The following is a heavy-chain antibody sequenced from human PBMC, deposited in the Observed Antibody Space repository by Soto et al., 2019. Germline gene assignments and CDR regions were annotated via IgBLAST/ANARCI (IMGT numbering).Heavy chain of an antibody. J-gene: IGHJ5*02. CDR1: GGSIRSYY. V-gene: IGHV4-59*08. CDR3: AGAGYCISTSCKDNWFDP. Sequence: SETLSLTCTVSGGSIRSYYWSWIRQPPGKGLEWIGYIYYSGSTNYNPSLKSRVAISVDTSKNQFSLKLSSVTAADTAVYYCAGAGYCISTSCKDNWFDPWGQGTLVTVSS. CDR2: IYYSGST. D-gene: IGHD2-2*01.